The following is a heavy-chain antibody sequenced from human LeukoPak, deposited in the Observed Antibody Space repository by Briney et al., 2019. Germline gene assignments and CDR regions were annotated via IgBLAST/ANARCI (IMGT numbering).Heavy chain of an antibody. CDR2: IYYSGST. Sequence: PSETLSLTCTVSGGSISSYYWSWIRQPPGKGLEWIGYIYYSGSTNYNPSLKSRVTISVDTSKNQFSLKLSSVTAADTAVYYCARGMGAYCGGDCYSANWFDPWGQGTLVTVSS. D-gene: IGHD2-21*02. CDR1: GGSISSYY. CDR3: ARGMGAYCGGDCYSANWFDP. J-gene: IGHJ5*02. V-gene: IGHV4-59*08.